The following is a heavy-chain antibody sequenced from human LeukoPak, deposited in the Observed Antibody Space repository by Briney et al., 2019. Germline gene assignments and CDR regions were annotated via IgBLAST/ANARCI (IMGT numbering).Heavy chain of an antibody. V-gene: IGHV4-4*07. CDR2: IYSSGTT. Sequence: SETLSLTCTVSGGSITSYYWSWLRQPAGKGLEWIGRIYSSGTTNYNPSLKSRVTISVDRSKNQFSLKLSSVTAADTAVYYCARGGSGGYSGYEFDYWGQGTLVTVSS. D-gene: IGHD5-12*01. CDR3: ARGGSGGYSGYEFDY. CDR1: GGSITSYY. J-gene: IGHJ4*02.